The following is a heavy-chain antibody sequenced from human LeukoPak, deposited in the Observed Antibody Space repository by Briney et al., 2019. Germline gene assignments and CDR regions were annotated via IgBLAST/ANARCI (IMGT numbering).Heavy chain of an antibody. D-gene: IGHD1-26*01. V-gene: IGHV4-39*01. Sequence: SETLSLTCTVSGGSMSSSFYYWGWIRQPPGKGLEWIGSIYYSGSTYYNPPLKSRDTISADTSKNQFSLKLSSVTAADTAVYYCARGRSGSYLNWFDPWGQGTLVTVSS. CDR3: ARGRSGSYLNWFDP. CDR1: GGSMSSSFYY. J-gene: IGHJ5*02. CDR2: IYYSGST.